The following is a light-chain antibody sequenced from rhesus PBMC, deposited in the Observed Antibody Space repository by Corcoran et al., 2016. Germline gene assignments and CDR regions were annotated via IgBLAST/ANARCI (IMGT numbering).Light chain of an antibody. CDR3: QHYYSTPWT. J-gene: IGKJ1*01. CDR1: QGITND. V-gene: IGKV1-25*01. Sequence: DIQMTQSPSSLSASVGDRVTITCRASQGITNDLDWYQQKPGETPKLLVYKAASLKSGIPSRFSGSGSGTDFTLTISSLQSEDFSTYYCQHYYSTPWTFGQGTKVEIK. CDR2: KAA.